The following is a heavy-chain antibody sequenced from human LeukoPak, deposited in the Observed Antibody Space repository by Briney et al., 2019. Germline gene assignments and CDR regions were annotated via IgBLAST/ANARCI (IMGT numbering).Heavy chain of an antibody. CDR1: GYTFTGYY. Sequence: ASVKVSCKASGYTFTGYYMHWVRQAPGQGLEWMGWINPNSGGTNYAQKFQGRVTMTRDTSISTAYMELSRLRSDDTAVYYCARDGPGREPVNYYMDVWGKGTTVTVSS. J-gene: IGHJ6*03. CDR2: INPNSGGT. V-gene: IGHV1-2*02. D-gene: IGHD1-26*01. CDR3: ARDGPGREPVNYYMDV.